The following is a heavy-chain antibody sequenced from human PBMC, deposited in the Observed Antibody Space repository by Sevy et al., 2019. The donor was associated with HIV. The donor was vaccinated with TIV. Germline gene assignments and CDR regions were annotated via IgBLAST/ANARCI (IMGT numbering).Heavy chain of an antibody. Sequence: GGSLRLSCAASGFSFSDYYMSWIRQAPGKGLEWISYIGSSDSTLYYVDSVKGRFTISRDNAKNSLYLQMNSLRAEDTAVYYCAGGTRYHVEYCSGGRCPPGDYWGRGTLVTVSS. CDR3: AGGTRYHVEYCSGGRCPPGDY. D-gene: IGHD2-15*01. J-gene: IGHJ4*02. CDR1: GFSFSDYY. V-gene: IGHV3-11*01. CDR2: IGSSDSTL.